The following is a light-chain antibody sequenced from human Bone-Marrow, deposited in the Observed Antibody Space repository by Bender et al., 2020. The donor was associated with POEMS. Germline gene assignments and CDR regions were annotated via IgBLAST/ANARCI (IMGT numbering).Light chain of an antibody. CDR3: AAWDSSLSVWV. V-gene: IGLV1-40*01. CDR1: SSNIGAGYD. J-gene: IGLJ3*02. Sequence: QSVLTQPPSVSGAPGQRVTISCTGSSSNIGAGYDVHWYQQLPGTAPKLLIFDNSNRPSGVPDRFSGSKSGTSATLGITGLQTGDEADYYCAAWDSSLSVWVFGGGTKLTVL. CDR2: DNS.